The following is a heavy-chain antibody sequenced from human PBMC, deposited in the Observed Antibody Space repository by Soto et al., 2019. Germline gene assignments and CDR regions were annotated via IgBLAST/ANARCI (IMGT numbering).Heavy chain of an antibody. CDR2: IGTAGDT. V-gene: IGHV3-13*01. CDR3: ARVSPYYYDSSGYYGGRYAFDI. CDR1: GFTFSSYD. D-gene: IGHD3-22*01. Sequence: GGSLRLSCAASGFTFSSYDMHWVRQATGKGLKWVSAIGTAGDTYYPGSVKGRFTISRENAKNSLYLQMNGLRAEDTAVYYCARVSPYYYDSSGYYGGRYAFDIWGQGTMVTVSS. J-gene: IGHJ3*02.